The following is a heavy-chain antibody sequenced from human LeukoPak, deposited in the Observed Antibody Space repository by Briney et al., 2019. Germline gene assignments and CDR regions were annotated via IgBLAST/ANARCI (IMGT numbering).Heavy chain of an antibody. V-gene: IGHV4-59*08. CDR3: ARLGYSSGPFDY. D-gene: IGHD2-15*01. CDR1: GGSINSFY. Sequence: SETLSLTCTVSGGSINSFYWSWIRQSPGKGLEWIGYIYYSGSTNYNPSLKSRVTISVDTSKDQFSLKLSSVTAADTAVYYCARLGYSSGPFDYWGQGTLVTVSS. J-gene: IGHJ4*02. CDR2: IYYSGST.